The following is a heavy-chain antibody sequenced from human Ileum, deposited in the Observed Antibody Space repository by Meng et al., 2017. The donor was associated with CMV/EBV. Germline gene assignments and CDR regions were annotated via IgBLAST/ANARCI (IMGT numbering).Heavy chain of an antibody. CDR1: GFTFSTYA. CDR2: TRYDGNTE. CDR3: ARAGSYRHDY. Sequence: QVQLVESGGGVVQPGRSLSPSCVGSGFTFSTYALHWVRQAPGKGLEWVSFTRYDGNTEYYADSVKGRFTISRDNSKNTLYLQMNSLTTEDTAVYYCARAGSYRHDYWGQGTLVTVSS. V-gene: IGHV3-30*02. J-gene: IGHJ4*02. D-gene: IGHD1-26*01.